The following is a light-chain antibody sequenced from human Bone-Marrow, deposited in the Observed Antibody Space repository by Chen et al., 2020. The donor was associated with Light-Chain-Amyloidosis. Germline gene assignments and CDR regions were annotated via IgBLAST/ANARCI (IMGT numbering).Light chain of an antibody. J-gene: IGLJ1*01. CDR3: CSYQGCCNPYV. CDR2: EVT. CDR1: SSDVGVYNL. Sequence: QSALTQPASVSGSPGQSITVHCAGTSSDVGVYNLVSWYQQHPGKAPKLMIYEVTKQPSGVSTRFSGSKSGNTASLTISGLQAEDEADYYCCSYQGCCNPYVFGTGTKVTVL. V-gene: IGLV2-23*02.